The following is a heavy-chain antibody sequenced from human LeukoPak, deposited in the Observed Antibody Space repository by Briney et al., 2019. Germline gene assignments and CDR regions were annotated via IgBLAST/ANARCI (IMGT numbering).Heavy chain of an antibody. V-gene: IGHV3-7*01. CDR1: GFTFSSYW. D-gene: IGHD2-2*01. CDR2: IKQDGSEK. J-gene: IGHJ4*02. Sequence: GGSLRLSCAASGFTFSSYWMSWVRQAPGKGLEWVANIKQDGSEKFYVDSVKGRFTISRDNAKNSLYLQMNSLRAEDTAVYYCAREDIVVVPAAEFDYWGQGTLVTVSS. CDR3: AREDIVVVPAAEFDY.